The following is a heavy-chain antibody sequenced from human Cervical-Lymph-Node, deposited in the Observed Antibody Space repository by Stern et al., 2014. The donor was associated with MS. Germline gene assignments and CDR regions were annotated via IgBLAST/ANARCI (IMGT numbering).Heavy chain of an antibody. CDR3: ARGQTFWYFDL. J-gene: IGHJ2*01. CDR1: GYTFFNYG. CDR2: ISTYSGDT. Sequence: QVQLVQSIVEVKKPGDSVKVSCKASGYTFFNYGISWVRQASGQGLEWMGWISTYSGDTNYAQKFQGRVTITTDTSTTTAYMELRSLRSDDTAVYYCARGQTFWYFDLWGRGTLVTVSS. V-gene: IGHV1-18*01.